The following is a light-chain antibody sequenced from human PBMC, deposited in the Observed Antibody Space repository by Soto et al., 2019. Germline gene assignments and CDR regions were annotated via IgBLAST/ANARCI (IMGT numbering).Light chain of an antibody. Sequence: PWERVTLSCRASQSVSSSYLTWYQQKPGQAPRLLIYGASTRATGITARFSGSGSGTEFTLTINSLQSEDFAVYYCQQYSNWPLTFGPGTKVDIK. CDR2: GAS. J-gene: IGKJ3*01. CDR1: QSVSSSY. V-gene: IGKV3-15*01. CDR3: QQYSNWPLT.